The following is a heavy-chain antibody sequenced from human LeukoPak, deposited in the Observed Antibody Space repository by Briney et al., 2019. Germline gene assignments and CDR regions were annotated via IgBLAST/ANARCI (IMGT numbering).Heavy chain of an antibody. CDR3: ARVLSGFGSTDFDH. Sequence: ASVKVSYKASGYTFTSYYMHWVRQAPGQGLEWMGIINPNGGSTIYAQKFQGRLTMTRDTSTSTVYMVVSSLTSEDTAVYYCARVLSGFGSTDFDHWGQGTLVTVSS. CDR2: INPNGGST. J-gene: IGHJ4*02. D-gene: IGHD2-8*01. V-gene: IGHV1-46*01. CDR1: GYTFTSYY.